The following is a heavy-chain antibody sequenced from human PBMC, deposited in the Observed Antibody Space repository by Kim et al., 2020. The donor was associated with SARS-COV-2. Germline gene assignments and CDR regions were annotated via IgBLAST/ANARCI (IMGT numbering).Heavy chain of an antibody. V-gene: IGHV4-34*01. Sequence: SETLSLTCGVSGESLSGNYWHRIRQLPAKVLEWIGEIDYSGSLNYNPSLKSRVIISVDTSKNQFSLTLTSVVAADTAVYYCAKGGPLWFGTFWGQGTRVTVSS. J-gene: IGHJ4*02. CDR3: AKGGPLWFGTF. CDR1: GESLSGNY. D-gene: IGHD3-10*01. CDR2: IDYSGSL.